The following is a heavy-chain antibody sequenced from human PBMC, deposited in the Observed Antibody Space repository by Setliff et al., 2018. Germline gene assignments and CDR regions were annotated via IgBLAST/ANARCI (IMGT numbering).Heavy chain of an antibody. CDR1: GVPVNSLTW. Sequence: TLSLTCAVSGVPVNSLTWWSWVRQSPGKGLEWIGHIYHDGNTKSYPSVHFNQSLKSRVTMSVDKSKNHFSLELTSVTAADTAVYYCARGGGGYHAASWGQGILVTVSS. D-gene: IGHD2-2*01. V-gene: IGHV4-4*02. CDR3: ARGGGGYHAAS. J-gene: IGHJ5*02. CDR2: IYHDGNT.